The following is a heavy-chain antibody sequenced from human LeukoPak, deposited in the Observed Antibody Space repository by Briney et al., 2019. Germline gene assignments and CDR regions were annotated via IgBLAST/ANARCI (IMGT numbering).Heavy chain of an antibody. CDR2: IIPILGTG. CDR1: GGTFSSYA. J-gene: IGHJ6*02. D-gene: IGHD2-2*01. Sequence: ASVKVSCKASGGTFSSYAISWVRQAPGQGLEWMGGIIPILGTGNHAQKFQGRVTITADESTSTAYMELSSLRSEDTAVYYCARVYCSTSSCYARYGMDVWGQGTTVTVSS. CDR3: ARVYCSTSSCYARYGMDV. V-gene: IGHV1-69*01.